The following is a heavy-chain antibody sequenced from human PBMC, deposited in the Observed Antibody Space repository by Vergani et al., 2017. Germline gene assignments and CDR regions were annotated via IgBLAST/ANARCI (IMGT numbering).Heavy chain of an antibody. CDR3: ARIRXVYSSGWYTSGYYYYMDV. V-gene: IGHV2-26*01. Sequence: QVTLKESAPVLVKPTETLTLTCTVSGFSLSNARMGVSWIRQPPGKALEWLAHIFSNDEKSYSTSLKSRLTISKDTSKSQVVLTMTNMDPVDTATYYCARIRXVYSSGWYTSGYYYYMDVWGKGTTVTVSS. J-gene: IGHJ6*03. CDR2: IFSNDEK. D-gene: IGHD6-19*01. CDR1: GFSLSNARMG.